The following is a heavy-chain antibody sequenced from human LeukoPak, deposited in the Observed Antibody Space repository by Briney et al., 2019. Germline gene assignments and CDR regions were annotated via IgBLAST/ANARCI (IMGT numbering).Heavy chain of an antibody. CDR1: GGTFSSYA. J-gene: IGHJ5*02. CDR2: IIPIFGTA. CDR3: ARGKTGRFLEWLFENWFDP. Sequence: SVKVSCKASGGTFSSYAISWVRQAPGQGLEWMGGIIPIFGTANYAQKFQGRVTITADESTSTAYMELSSLRSEDTAVYYCARGKTGRFLEWLFENWFDPWGQGTLVTVSS. V-gene: IGHV1-69*01. D-gene: IGHD3-3*01.